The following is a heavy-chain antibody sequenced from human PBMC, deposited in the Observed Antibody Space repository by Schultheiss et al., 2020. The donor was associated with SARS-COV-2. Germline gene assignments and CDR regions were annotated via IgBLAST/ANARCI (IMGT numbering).Heavy chain of an antibody. CDR1: GYSISSGYY. V-gene: IGHV4-61*02. J-gene: IGHJ3*02. CDR3: AREQDGGGPDAFDI. CDR2: IYTSGST. D-gene: IGHD6-25*01. Sequence: SETLSLTCAVSGYSISSGYYWSWIRQPAGKGLEWIGRIYTSGSTNYNPSLKSRVTMSVDTSKNQFSLKLSSVTAADTAVYYCAREQDGGGPDAFDIWGQGTMVTVSS.